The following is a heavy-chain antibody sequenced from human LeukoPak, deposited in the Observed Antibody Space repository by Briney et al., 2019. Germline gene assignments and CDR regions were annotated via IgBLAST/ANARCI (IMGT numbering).Heavy chain of an antibody. V-gene: IGHV3-23*01. J-gene: IGHJ4*02. CDR1: GFTFSSYA. CDR2: INSAGST. D-gene: IGHD4-17*01. CDR3: AKDQNTVATAPFDY. Sequence: SGGSLRLSCAASGFTFSSYAMSWVRQAPGKGLEWVSAINSAGSTYYGDSVRGRFTISRDNSKNVLHLQMNSLRAEGTALYYCAKDQNTVATAPFDYWGLGTLVTVSS.